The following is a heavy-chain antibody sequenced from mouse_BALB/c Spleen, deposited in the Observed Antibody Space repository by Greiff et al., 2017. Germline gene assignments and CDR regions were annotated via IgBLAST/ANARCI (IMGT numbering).Heavy chain of an antibody. CDR1: GFTFSSYT. Sequence: EVKVVESGGGLVQPGGSLKLSCAASGFTFSSYTMSWVRQTPEKRLEWVAYISSGSSTIYYADTVKGRFTISRDNPKNTLFLQMTSLRSEDTAMYYCARYLTTATSYAMDYWGQGTSVTVSS. D-gene: IGHD1-2*01. J-gene: IGHJ4*01. V-gene: IGHV5-17*02. CDR3: ARYLTTATSYAMDY. CDR2: ISSGSSTI.